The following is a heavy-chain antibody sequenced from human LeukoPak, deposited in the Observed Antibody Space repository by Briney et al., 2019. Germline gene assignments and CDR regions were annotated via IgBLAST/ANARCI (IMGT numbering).Heavy chain of an antibody. CDR3: ARGRERYSYGYERIGGFDP. CDR2: IYYSGST. Sequence: SETLSLTCTVSCGSISSYYWSWIRQPPGKGLEWIGYIYYSGSTNYNPSLKSRVTISVDTSKNQFSLKLSSVTAADTAVYYCARGRERYSYGYERIGGFDPWGQGTLVTVSS. D-gene: IGHD5-18*01. J-gene: IGHJ5*02. V-gene: IGHV4-59*12. CDR1: CGSISSYY.